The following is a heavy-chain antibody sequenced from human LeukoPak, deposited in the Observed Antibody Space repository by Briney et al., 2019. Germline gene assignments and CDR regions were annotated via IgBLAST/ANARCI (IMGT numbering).Heavy chain of an antibody. J-gene: IGHJ3*02. V-gene: IGHV4-61*02. D-gene: IGHD4-17*01. Sequence: PSQTLSLTCTVSGGSISSGSYYWSWIRQPAGKGLEWIGRIYTSGSTNYNPSLKSRVTISVDTSKNQFSLKLSSVTAADTAVYYCAREDYGDYEVAFDIWGQGTMVTVSS. CDR3: AREDYGDYEVAFDI. CDR1: GGSISSGSYY. CDR2: IYTSGST.